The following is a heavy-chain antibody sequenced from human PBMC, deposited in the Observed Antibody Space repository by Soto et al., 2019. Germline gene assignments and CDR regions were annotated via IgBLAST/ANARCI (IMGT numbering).Heavy chain of an antibody. CDR1: GFTFSSYA. CDR2: ISGSGGST. J-gene: IGHJ3*02. CDR3: AKESSIVVVSSGAFDI. D-gene: IGHD3-22*01. Sequence: GESLKISCAASGFTFSSYAMSWVRQAPGKGLEWVSAISGSGGSTYYADSVKGRFTISRDNSKSTLYLQMNSLRAEDTAVYYCAKESSIVVVSSGAFDIWGQGTMVTVSS. V-gene: IGHV3-23*01.